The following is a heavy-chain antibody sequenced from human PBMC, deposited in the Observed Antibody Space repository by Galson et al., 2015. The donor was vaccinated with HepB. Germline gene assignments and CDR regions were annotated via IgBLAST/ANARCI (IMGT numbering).Heavy chain of an antibody. J-gene: IGHJ3*02. CDR3: ARDWGNGDAFDI. CDR2: IYSGGST. D-gene: IGHD3-16*01. CDR1: GFTVSSNY. V-gene: IGHV3-66*02. Sequence: SLRLSCAASGFTVSSNYMSWVRQAPGKGLEWVAVIYSGGSTYHADSVKGRFTISRDNSKNTLYLQMNSLRAEDTAVYYCARDWGNGDAFDIWGQGTMVTVSS.